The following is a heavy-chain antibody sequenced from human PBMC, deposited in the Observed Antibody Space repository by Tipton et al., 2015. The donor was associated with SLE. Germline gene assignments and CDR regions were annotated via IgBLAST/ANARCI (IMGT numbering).Heavy chain of an antibody. CDR1: GESFSGYY. Sequence: LRLSCAVYGESFSGYYWTWIRQPPGKGLEWIGEIDHVGRTNHNPSLKSRVTMSVDTSKNQFSLKLSSVTAADTAVYYCARRRGSSWYEDYFDYWGQGTLVTVSS. CDR3: ARRRGSSWYEDYFDY. V-gene: IGHV4-34*01. J-gene: IGHJ4*02. D-gene: IGHD6-13*01. CDR2: IDHVGRT.